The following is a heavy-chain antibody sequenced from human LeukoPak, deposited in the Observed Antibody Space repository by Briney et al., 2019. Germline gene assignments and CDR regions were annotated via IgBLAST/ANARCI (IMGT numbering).Heavy chain of an antibody. V-gene: IGHV3-33*08. CDR3: ARDWGAVAARSWINS. Sequence: GGSLRLSCAASRFTFSNYALHWVRQAPGKGLEWVAVIWYDESDKYYADSVKGRFTISRDNSKNTLYLQMHSLRVEDTAVYYCARDWGAVAARSWINSWGQGTPVTVSS. J-gene: IGHJ4*02. D-gene: IGHD3-16*01. CDR1: RFTFSNYA. CDR2: IWYDESDK.